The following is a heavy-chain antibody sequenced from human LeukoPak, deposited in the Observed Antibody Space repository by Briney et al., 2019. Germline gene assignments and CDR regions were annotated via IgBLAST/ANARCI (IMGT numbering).Heavy chain of an antibody. V-gene: IGHV4-34*01. CDR2: IYFSGGT. CDR1: GGSFSGYY. Sequence: SETLPLTCAVYGGSFSGYYWSWIRQPPGKGLEWIGSIYFSGGTYYNASLKSRVTISVDTSKNQFSLKLSSVTAADTAVYYCARQTGSGLFSLPGGQGTLVTVSS. J-gene: IGHJ4*02. D-gene: IGHD3-10*01. CDR3: ARQTGSGLFSLP.